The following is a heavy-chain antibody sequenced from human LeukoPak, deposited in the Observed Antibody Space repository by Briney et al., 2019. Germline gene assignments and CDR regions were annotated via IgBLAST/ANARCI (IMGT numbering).Heavy chain of an antibody. D-gene: IGHD6-19*01. CDR2: IIPIFGTA. CDR1: VGTSISYA. J-gene: IGHJ4*02. CDR3: ATDRISGWYSDY. V-gene: IGHV1-69*13. Sequence: SVTVSRKPSVGTSISYAIGWARHAPGQGLEPIGGIIPIFGTAHYAPKFQGTATITADESTSTAYMELSSLRSEDTAVYYCATDRISGWYSDYWGQGTLVTVSS.